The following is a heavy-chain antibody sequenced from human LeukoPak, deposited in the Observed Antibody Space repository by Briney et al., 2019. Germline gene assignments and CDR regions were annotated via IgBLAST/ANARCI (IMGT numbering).Heavy chain of an antibody. J-gene: IGHJ4*02. CDR1: GFTFSSYG. Sequence: PGGSLRLSCAASGFTFSSYGMHWVRQAPGKGLEWVAFIRYDGSNKYYADSVKGRFTISRDNSKNTLYLQMNSLRAEDTAVYYCAKVELHDYGDYFDYWGQGTLVTVSS. V-gene: IGHV3-30*02. D-gene: IGHD4-17*01. CDR2: IRYDGSNK. CDR3: AKVELHDYGDYFDY.